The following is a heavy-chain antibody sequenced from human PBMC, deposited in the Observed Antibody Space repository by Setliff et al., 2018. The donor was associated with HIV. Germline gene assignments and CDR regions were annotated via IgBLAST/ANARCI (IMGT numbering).Heavy chain of an antibody. V-gene: IGHV1-18*01. D-gene: IGHD6-6*01. CDR1: GYTFNSYG. CDR3: ARDRGAARPVYMDV. Sequence: ASVKVSCKASGYTFNSYGISWVRQAPGQGLEWMGWISAYNGNTKYAQKLEGRVTMTIDTSTSTAYMELRSLRSDDTAVYYCARDRGAARPVYMDVWGKGTTVTVSS. CDR2: ISAYNGNT. J-gene: IGHJ6*03.